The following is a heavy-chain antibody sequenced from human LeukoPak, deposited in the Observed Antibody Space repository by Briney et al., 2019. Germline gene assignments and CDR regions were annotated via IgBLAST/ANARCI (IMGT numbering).Heavy chain of an antibody. CDR1: GFTFSSYG. V-gene: IGHV3-23*01. J-gene: IGHJ4*02. D-gene: IGHD3-22*01. CDR3: AKVAGYYYDSSGYYPDY. Sequence: PGGSLRLSCAASGFTFSSYGMSWVRQAPGKGLEWVSSMSGSDDSTYYADSVKGRFTISRDNSKNTLYLQMNSLRAEDTAVYYCAKVAGYYYDSSGYYPDYWGQGTLVTVSS. CDR2: MSGSDDST.